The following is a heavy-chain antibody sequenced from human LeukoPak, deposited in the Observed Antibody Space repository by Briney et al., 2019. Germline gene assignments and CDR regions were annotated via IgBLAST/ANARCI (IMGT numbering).Heavy chain of an antibody. V-gene: IGHV3-21*01. D-gene: IGHD1-26*01. CDR3: ARDGAVGATGDYFDY. CDR1: GFTFSRYS. CDR2: ISSSSSYI. J-gene: IGHJ4*02. Sequence: GGSLRLSCVASGFTFSRYSMNWVRQAPGKGLEWVSSISSSSSYIFYTDSVKGRFTISRDNAKNSLYLQMNSLRAEDSAVYYCARDGAVGATGDYFDYWGQGTLVTVSS.